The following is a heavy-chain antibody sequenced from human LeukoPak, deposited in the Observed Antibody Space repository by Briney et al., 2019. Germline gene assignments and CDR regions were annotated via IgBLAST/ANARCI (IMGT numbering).Heavy chain of an antibody. Sequence: AAVKVSCKASGYTFTDYSMHWVRQAPGQGLEWMGWISPKSGGTNYAQKFQGRVTMTRDTSASTAYMELSGLTSDDTAMYYCATKSGVYYTWWGQGTLVTVSS. CDR2: ISPKSGGT. CDR1: GYTFTDYS. CDR3: ATKSGVYYTW. J-gene: IGHJ4*02. D-gene: IGHD3-22*01. V-gene: IGHV1-2*02.